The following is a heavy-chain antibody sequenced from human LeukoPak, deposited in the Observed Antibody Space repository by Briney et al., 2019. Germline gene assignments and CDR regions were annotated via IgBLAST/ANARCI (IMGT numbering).Heavy chain of an antibody. J-gene: IGHJ4*02. D-gene: IGHD3-10*01. CDR1: GFTFNTNN. Sequence: PGGSLRLSCVASGFTFNTNNMHWVRQAPGKGLEWVTFIFYDGSNKNYADSVKGRFSISRDNSKNTLHLQVNSLRAEDTAVYYCAKDASPFGELWFFDYWGQGTLVTVSS. CDR3: AKDASPFGELWFFDY. V-gene: IGHV3-30-3*02. CDR2: IFYDGSNK.